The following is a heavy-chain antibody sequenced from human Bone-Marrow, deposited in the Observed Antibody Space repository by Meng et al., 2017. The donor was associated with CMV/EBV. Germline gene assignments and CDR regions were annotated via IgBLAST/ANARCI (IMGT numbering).Heavy chain of an antibody. CDR2: MNPNSGNT. D-gene: IGHD3-16*01. Sequence: ASVKVSCKVSGYTFTSYDINWVRQATGQGLEWMGWMNPNSGNTGYAQKFQGGVTLTSDTSTNTVYMELNRLRYEDTAVYYCARDLVCYDAFDVWGQGTMVTVSS. CDR1: GYTFTSYD. CDR3: ARDLVCYDAFDV. V-gene: IGHV1-8*01. J-gene: IGHJ3*01.